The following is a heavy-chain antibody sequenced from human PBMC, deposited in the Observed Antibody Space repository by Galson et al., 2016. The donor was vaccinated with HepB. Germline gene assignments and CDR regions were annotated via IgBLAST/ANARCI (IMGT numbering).Heavy chain of an antibody. CDR3: ARDKEDYVDGGGYNYFDP. CDR1: GGNFNIFG. Sequence: SVKVSCKASGGNFNIFGINWVRQAPGQGLEWRGGIIPKFGTAQYPQKFPGRVTITADEATTTAYMDLSSPTSEDSAIYYCARDKEDYVDGGGYNYFDPWGQGTLVTVSS. CDR2: IIPKFGTA. J-gene: IGHJ5*02. V-gene: IGHV1-69*13. D-gene: IGHD4-17*01.